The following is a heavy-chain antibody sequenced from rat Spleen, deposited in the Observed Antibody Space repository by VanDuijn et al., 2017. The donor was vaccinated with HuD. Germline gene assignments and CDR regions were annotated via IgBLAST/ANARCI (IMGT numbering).Heavy chain of an antibody. Sequence: EVQLVESGGGLVQPGRSLKLSCAASGFTFSNYGMAWVRQAPTKGLEWVATIKYDGSSTYHRDSVKGRFTISRDNAKSTLYLQMYSLRSEDTATYYCARLGTEAIGNWFSYWGQGTLVTVSS. CDR1: GFTFSNYG. D-gene: IGHD1-11*01. CDR2: IKYDGSST. V-gene: IGHV5-29*01. J-gene: IGHJ3*01. CDR3: ARLGTEAIGNWFSY.